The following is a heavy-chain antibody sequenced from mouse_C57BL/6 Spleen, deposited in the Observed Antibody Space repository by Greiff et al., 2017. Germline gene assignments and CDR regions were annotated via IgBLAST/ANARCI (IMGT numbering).Heavy chain of an antibody. V-gene: IGHV1-81*01. CDR3: ARDYGSSLYAMDY. CDR2: IYPRSCNT. CDR1: GYTFTSYG. J-gene: IGHJ4*01. Sequence: QVQLQQSGAELARPGASVKLSCKASGYTFTSYGISWVKQRTGQGLEWIGEIYPRSCNTYYNEKFKGKATLTADKSSSTAYMELRSLTSEDSAVYFCARDYGSSLYAMDYWGQGTSVTVSS. D-gene: IGHD1-1*01.